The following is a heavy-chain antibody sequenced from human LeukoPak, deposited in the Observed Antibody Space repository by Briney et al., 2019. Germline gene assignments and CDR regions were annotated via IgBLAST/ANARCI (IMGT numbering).Heavy chain of an antibody. CDR3: ARGQQWLEAFDY. D-gene: IGHD6-19*01. V-gene: IGHV1-2*02. CDR1: VYTFTGYY. J-gene: IGHJ4*02. CDR2: INPNSGFA. Sequence: ASVKVSCKASVYTFTGYYIHWVGQAPGQGLQWMGWINPNSGFAHYPQNFQGRLTMTRDTSISTVYMELSRLRSDDTAVYYCARGQQWLEAFDYWGLGTLVTVSS.